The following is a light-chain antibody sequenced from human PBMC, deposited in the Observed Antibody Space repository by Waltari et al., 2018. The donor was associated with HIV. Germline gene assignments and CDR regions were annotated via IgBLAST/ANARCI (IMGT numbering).Light chain of an antibody. J-gene: IGKJ5*01. V-gene: IGKV1-9*01. CDR3: QQLNSYAIT. Sequence: IPLTQSPSFLSASVGDRVTITCRASQGISSYLAWYQQKPGKAPKLLIYAASTLQSGVPSRFSGSGSGTEFTLTISSLQPEDFATYYCQQLNSYAITFGQGTRLEIK. CDR2: AAS. CDR1: QGISSY.